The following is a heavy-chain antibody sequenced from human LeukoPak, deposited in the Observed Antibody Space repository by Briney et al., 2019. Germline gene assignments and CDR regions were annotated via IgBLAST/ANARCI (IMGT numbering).Heavy chain of an antibody. CDR3: ARDQRSESYYPWGWFDP. Sequence: GGSLRLSCAASGFAVSTNYLSWVRQAPGKGLEWVSVIYSDGSTYYTDSVKGRFTISRDNSKNTLYLQMNSLRPKDTAVYYCARDQRSESYYPWGWFDPWGQGTLVTVSS. V-gene: IGHV3-66*02. CDR2: IYSDGST. D-gene: IGHD1-26*01. J-gene: IGHJ5*02. CDR1: GFAVSTNY.